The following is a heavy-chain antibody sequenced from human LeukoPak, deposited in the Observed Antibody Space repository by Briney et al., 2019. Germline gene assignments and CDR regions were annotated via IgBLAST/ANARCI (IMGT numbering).Heavy chain of an antibody. V-gene: IGHV3-15*01. CDR2: IKAKAHGGTI. J-gene: IGHJ4*02. D-gene: IGHD1-26*01. CDR1: GFSFSNAW. CDR3: TTDGVGVEGATYDN. Sequence: GGSLRLSCAASGFSFSNAWMAWVRQAPGKGLEWVGRIKAKAHGGTIEYAAPVKGRFTISRDDSKNTLYLQMNSLKTEDTAVYYCTTDGVGVEGATYDNWGQGTLVSVSS.